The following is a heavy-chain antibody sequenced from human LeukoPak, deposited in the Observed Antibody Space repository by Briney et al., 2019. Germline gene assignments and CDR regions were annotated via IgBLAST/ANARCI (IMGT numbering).Heavy chain of an antibody. CDR1: SDSISSYY. J-gene: IGHJ4*02. V-gene: IGHV4-59*01. D-gene: IGHD3-22*01. CDR3: ARVMFRAYSSGYYFFDY. CDR2: IYYSGST. Sequence: SETLSLTCTVFSDSISSYYWSWIRQPPGKGLEWIGYIYYSGSTNYNPSLKSRVTISVDTSKNQFSLKLSSVTAADTALYYCARVMFRAYSSGYYFFDYWGQGTLVTASS.